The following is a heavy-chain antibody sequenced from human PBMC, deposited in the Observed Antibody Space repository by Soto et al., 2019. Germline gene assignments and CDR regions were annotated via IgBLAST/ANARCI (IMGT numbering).Heavy chain of an antibody. D-gene: IGHD3-16*01. J-gene: IGHJ4*02. CDR2: ISYDGSNK. CDR3: ARATYHDGDFDY. Sequence: GGSLRLSCAASGFTFSSYAMHWVRQAPGKGLEWVAVISYDGSNKYYADSVKGRFTISRDNSKNTLYLQMNSLRAEDTAVYYCARATYHDGDFDYWGQGTLVTVSS. V-gene: IGHV3-30-3*01. CDR1: GFTFSSYA.